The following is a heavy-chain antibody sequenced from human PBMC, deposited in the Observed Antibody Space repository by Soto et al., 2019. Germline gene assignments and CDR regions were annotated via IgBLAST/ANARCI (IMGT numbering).Heavy chain of an antibody. J-gene: IGHJ5*02. D-gene: IGHD3-10*01. CDR3: VSPHSESSNAFDL. CDR2: ISGGGESP. CDR1: GFTFDDYA. Sequence: PGGSLRLSCAASGFTFDDYAMTWVRQAPGKGLEWVAVISGGGESPYYADSVRGRFTISRDNSKTAVYLEMNDLRLDDTATYYCVSPHSESSNAFDLWGQGTLVTVSS. V-gene: IGHV3-23*01.